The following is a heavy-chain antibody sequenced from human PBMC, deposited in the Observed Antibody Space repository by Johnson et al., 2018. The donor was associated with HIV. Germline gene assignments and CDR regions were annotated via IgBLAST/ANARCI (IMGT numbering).Heavy chain of an antibody. Sequence: VQLVESGGGLVQPGGSLRLSCAASGFTVSSNYMTWVRQAPGKRLEWVSIIYSGGSTYYADSVKGRFTISRDSSKNTVYLQMNNLRAEDTAVYNCARGVRGVIIDWGQGTMVAVSS. V-gene: IGHV3-66*01. CDR1: GFTVSSNY. CDR3: ARGVRGVIID. D-gene: IGHD3-10*01. J-gene: IGHJ3*01. CDR2: IYSGGST.